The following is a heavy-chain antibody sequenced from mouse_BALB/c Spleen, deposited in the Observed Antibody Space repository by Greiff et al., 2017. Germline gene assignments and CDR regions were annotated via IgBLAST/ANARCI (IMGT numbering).Heavy chain of an antibody. CDR3: ARHYGSSSHWYFDV. CDR2: ISSGGGST. CDR1: GFAFSSYD. Sequence: EVKLVESGGGLVKPGGSLKLSCAASGFAFSSYDMSWVRQTPEKRLEWVAYISSGGGSTYYPDTVKGRFTISRDNAKNTLYLQMSSLKSEDTAMYYCARHYGSSSHWYFDVWGAGTTVTVSS. D-gene: IGHD1-1*01. J-gene: IGHJ1*01. V-gene: IGHV5-12-1*01.